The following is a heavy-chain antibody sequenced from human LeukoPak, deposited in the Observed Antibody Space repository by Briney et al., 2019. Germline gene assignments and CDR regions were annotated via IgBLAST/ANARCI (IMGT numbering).Heavy chain of an antibody. Sequence: GGSLRLSCAASGFTFSRYGMHWVRQAPGKGLEWVAVILHDGSNKYYSDSVKGRFTISRDNSKNTLYLQMNSLRAEDTAVYYCAKDQYSAEGASDYWGQGALVTVSS. V-gene: IGHV3-30*18. CDR2: ILHDGSNK. CDR1: GFTFSRYG. J-gene: IGHJ4*02. CDR3: AKDQYSAEGASDY. D-gene: IGHD5-12*01.